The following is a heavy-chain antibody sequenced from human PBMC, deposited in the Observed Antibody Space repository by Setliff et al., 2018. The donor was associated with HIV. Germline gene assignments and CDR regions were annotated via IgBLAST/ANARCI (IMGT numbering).Heavy chain of an antibody. CDR2: INHSGST. J-gene: IGHJ5*02. CDR3: ARILVAAAGTGFDP. Sequence: SETLSLTCAVYGGSVGGHYWGWFRQPPGKGLEWIGEINHSGSTNYNPSLKSRVTISLDTSKNQFSLKVSSVTAADTAVYYCARILVAAAGTGFDPWGQGILVTVSS. CDR1: GGSVGGHY. V-gene: IGHV4-34*01. D-gene: IGHD6-13*01.